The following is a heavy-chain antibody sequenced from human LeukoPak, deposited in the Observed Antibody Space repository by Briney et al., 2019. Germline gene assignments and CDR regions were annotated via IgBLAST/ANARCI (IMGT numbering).Heavy chain of an antibody. CDR3: ARRIAVAGTHDY. CDR2: ISAYNGNT. Sequence: ASVKVSCKASGYTFTSYGIRWVRQAPGQGLEWMGWISAYNGNTNYAQKLQGRVTMTTDTSTSTAYMELRSLRSDDTAVYYCARRIAVAGTHDYWGQGTLVTVSS. J-gene: IGHJ4*02. D-gene: IGHD6-19*01. V-gene: IGHV1-18*01. CDR1: GYTFTSYG.